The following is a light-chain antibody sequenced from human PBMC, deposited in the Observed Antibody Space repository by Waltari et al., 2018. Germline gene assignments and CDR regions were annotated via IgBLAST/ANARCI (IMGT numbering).Light chain of an antibody. CDR1: QSVSVW. CDR2: KAS. J-gene: IGKJ1*01. V-gene: IGKV1-5*03. Sequence: DIQMTQSPSTLSASVGDRVTIPCRASQSVSVWLAWYQQKPGKAPKLLIYKASNLESGVPSRFSGSGSGTEFTLTISSLQPDDFATYYCQQYNSYSTFGQGTKVEIK. CDR3: QQYNSYST.